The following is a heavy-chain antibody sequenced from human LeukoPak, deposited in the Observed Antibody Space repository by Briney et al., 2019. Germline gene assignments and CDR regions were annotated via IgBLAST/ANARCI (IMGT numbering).Heavy chain of an antibody. Sequence: PGGSLRLSCAASGFTFSSYWMSWVRQAPGKGLEWVANIKQDGSEKYYVDSVKGRFTISRDNAKNSLYLQMNSLRAEDTAVYYCARSFNYYDSSGYLYHMDVWGKGTTVTVSS. V-gene: IGHV3-7*01. CDR3: ARSFNYYDSSGYLYHMDV. CDR1: GFTFSSYW. D-gene: IGHD3-22*01. CDR2: IKQDGSEK. J-gene: IGHJ6*03.